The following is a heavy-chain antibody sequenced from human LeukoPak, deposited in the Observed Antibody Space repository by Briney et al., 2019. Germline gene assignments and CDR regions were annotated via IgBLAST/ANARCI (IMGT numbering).Heavy chain of an antibody. CDR1: GGSISSGDYY. CDR3: ARDRTGDVDY. J-gene: IGHJ4*02. CDR2: IYYSGST. D-gene: IGHD7-27*01. Sequence: SETLSLTCTVSGGSISSGDYYWSWIRQPPGKGLEWIGYIYYSGSTYYNPSLKSRVTISVDTSKNQFSLKQSSVTAADTAVYYCARDRTGDVDYWGQGTLVTVSS. V-gene: IGHV4-30-4*01.